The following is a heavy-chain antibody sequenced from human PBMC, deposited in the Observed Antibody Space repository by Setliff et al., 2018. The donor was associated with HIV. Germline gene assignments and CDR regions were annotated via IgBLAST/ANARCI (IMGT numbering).Heavy chain of an antibody. V-gene: IGHV1-8*01. CDR2: MNPKNGHT. Sequence: ASVKVSCKASRGTFNRYTISWVRQATGQGLEWLGWMNPKNGHTTYAQKFQGRVSMLRDTSTSTAYMELRGLRSDDTAVYYCARGTSMMVVYFFDYWGQGTLVTVSS. CDR3: ARGTSMMVVYFFDY. CDR1: RGTFNRYT. D-gene: IGHD3-10*01. J-gene: IGHJ4*02.